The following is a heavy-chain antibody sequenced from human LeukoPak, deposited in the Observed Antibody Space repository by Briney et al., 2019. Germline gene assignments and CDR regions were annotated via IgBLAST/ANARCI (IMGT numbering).Heavy chain of an antibody. CDR1: GFTFKYYG. D-gene: IGHD2-15*01. J-gene: IGHJ6*03. CDR3: ARDNRGQRYCSGGSCSFYYYYYMDV. V-gene: IGHV3-30*02. CDR2: IRFDSTNY. Sequence: GGSLRLSCEASGFTFKYYGMHWVRQAPGKGLEWVAFIRFDSTNYYYADSVKGRFTISRDNAKNTLYLQMNSLRAEDTAVYYCARDNRGQRYCSGGSCSFYYYYYMDVWGKGTTVTISS.